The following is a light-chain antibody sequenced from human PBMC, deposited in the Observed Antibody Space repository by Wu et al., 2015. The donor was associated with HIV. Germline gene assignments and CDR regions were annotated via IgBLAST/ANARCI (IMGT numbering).Light chain of an antibody. Sequence: DIQMTQSPSSLSASVGDRVTITCRASQNIRNYLNWYQQKPGKAPKVLIYDASSLQSGVPSRFSGSGSGTDFTLTISSLQPEDFATYYCRQTYSSPWTFGQGTKVEMK. CDR3: RQTYSSPWT. CDR1: QNIRNY. CDR2: DAS. V-gene: IGKV1-39*01. J-gene: IGKJ1*01.